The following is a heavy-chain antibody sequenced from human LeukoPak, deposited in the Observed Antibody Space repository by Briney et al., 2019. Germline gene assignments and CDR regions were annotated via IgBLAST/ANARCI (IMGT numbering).Heavy chain of an antibody. CDR2: IYPGDSDT. CDR3: ARHYHTGSYQYYHGMDV. Sequence: GESLKISCKGSGYSFTSYWIGWVRQMSGKGLEWMGIIYPGDSDTRYSPSFQGQVTISADKSISTAYLQWSSLKASDTAMYYCARHYHTGSYQYYHGMDVWGQGTTVTVSS. D-gene: IGHD1-26*01. V-gene: IGHV5-51*01. CDR1: GYSFTSYW. J-gene: IGHJ6*02.